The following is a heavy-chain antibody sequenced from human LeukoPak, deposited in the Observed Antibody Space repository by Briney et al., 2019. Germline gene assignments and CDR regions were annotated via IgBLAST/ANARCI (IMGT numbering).Heavy chain of an antibody. CDR3: AKESTLRPIVDY. Sequence: PGGSLRLSCAASGFTFSSYGMHWVRQAPGKGLEWVVVISYDGSNKYYADSVKGRFTISRDNSKNTLYLQMNSLRAEDTAVYYCAKESTLRPIVDYWGQGTLVTVSS. V-gene: IGHV3-30*18. J-gene: IGHJ4*02. CDR2: ISYDGSNK. CDR1: GFTFSSYG. D-gene: IGHD2-2*01.